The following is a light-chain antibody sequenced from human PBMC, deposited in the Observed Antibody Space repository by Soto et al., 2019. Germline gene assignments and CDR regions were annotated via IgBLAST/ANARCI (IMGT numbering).Light chain of an antibody. J-gene: IGKJ1*01. CDR3: QQYNSYQT. Sequence: DLQMTQSPSTLSASVGDRVTITCRASQSISSWLAWYQQKPGKAPKLLIYDVSSLDRGVPSRFSGSGSGTEFTLTISSLQPDDFATYYCQQYNSYQTFGQGTKVEIK. V-gene: IGKV1-5*01. CDR2: DVS. CDR1: QSISSW.